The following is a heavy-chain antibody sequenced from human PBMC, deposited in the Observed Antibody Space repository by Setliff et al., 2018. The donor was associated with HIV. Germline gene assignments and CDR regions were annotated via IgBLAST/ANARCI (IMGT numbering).Heavy chain of an antibody. Sequence: ASVKVSCKASGYTFTSYGISWVRKAPGQGLEWMGWISAYDGKTDQAKRFRDRVTMTTDTSTRTAYMELRSLRSADTSVYYCARDPSRWVQPVTRITAFDIWGQGTMVTVSS. CDR1: GYTFTSYG. D-gene: IGHD5-18*01. CDR2: ISAYDGKT. J-gene: IGHJ3*02. CDR3: ARDPSRWVQPVTRITAFDI. V-gene: IGHV1-18*01.